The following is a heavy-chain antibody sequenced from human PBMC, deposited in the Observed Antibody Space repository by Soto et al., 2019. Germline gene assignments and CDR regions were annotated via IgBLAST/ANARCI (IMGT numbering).Heavy chain of an antibody. CDR2: IIPIFGTA. CDR1: GGTFSSYA. J-gene: IGHJ3*02. Sequence: QVQLVQSGAEVKKPGSSVKVSCKASGGTFSSYAISWVRQAPGQGLEWMGGIIPIFGTANYAQKFQGRVTITADESTSTAYMKLSSLRSEDTAVYYCARSESYCSGGSCYGHQGALDAFDIWGQGTMVTVSS. V-gene: IGHV1-69*01. CDR3: ARSESYCSGGSCYGHQGALDAFDI. D-gene: IGHD2-15*01.